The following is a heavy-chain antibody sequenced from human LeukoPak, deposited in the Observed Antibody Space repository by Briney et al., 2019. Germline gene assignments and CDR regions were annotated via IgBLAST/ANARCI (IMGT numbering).Heavy chain of an antibody. J-gene: IGHJ5*02. CDR3: ARVGKYSSSWYWFDP. D-gene: IGHD6-13*01. V-gene: IGHV1-69*13. Sequence: GASVNVSSKASGGTFSSYAISWVRQAPGQGLEWMGGIIPIFGTANYAQKFQGRVTITADESTSTAYMELSSLRSEDTAVYYCARVGKYSSSWYWFDPWGQGTLVTVSS. CDR1: GGTFSSYA. CDR2: IIPIFGTA.